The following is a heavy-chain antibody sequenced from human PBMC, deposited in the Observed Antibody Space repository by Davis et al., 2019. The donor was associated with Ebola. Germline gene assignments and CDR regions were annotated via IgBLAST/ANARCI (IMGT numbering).Heavy chain of an antibody. CDR1: GFTFSSYS. J-gene: IGHJ4*02. CDR3: ARESDSSGWDGALWY. V-gene: IGHV3-7*01. Sequence: PGGSLRLSCAASGFTFSSYSMSWVRQAPGKGLEWVANIIQDGSEKYYVESVKGRFTISRDNAKDSLYLQMNSLRAEDTAVYYCARESDSSGWDGALWYWGQGTLVTVSS. CDR2: IIQDGSEK. D-gene: IGHD6-19*01.